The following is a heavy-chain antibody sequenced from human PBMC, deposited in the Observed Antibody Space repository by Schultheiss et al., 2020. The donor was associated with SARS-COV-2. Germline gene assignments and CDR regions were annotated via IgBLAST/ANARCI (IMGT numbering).Heavy chain of an antibody. CDR2: ISGSGGRT. J-gene: IGHJ6*02. CDR1: GFTFRSYD. V-gene: IGHV3-23*01. D-gene: IGHD3-3*01. CDR3: AKHEVLRFLEWPSTALTYYGYGMDV. Sequence: GGSLRLSCAASGFTFRSYDMNWVRQAPGKGLEWVSAISGSGGRTYYADSVKGRFTVSRENSKNTLYLQMNSLRAEDTAVYYCAKHEVLRFLEWPSTALTYYGYGMDVWGQGTTVTVSS.